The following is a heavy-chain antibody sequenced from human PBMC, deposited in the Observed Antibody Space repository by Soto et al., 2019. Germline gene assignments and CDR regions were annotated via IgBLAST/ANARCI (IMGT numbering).Heavy chain of an antibody. CDR3: ARRARPDFYYMDV. Sequence: EVQLAESGGGLAPPGWSLRLSCAASGFTLCGYAMDWVRQAPGKGLEYVSGISSNGVGTYYANSVQGRFTISRDNSKNTVYLQMGSLIPDDMAVYYGARRARPDFYYMDVWGKGTTVTVSS. CDR2: ISSNGVGT. CDR1: GFTLCGYA. V-gene: IGHV3-64*01. J-gene: IGHJ6*03. D-gene: IGHD6-6*01.